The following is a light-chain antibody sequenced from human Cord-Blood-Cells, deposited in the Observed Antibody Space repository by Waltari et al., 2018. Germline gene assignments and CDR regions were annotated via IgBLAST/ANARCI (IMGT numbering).Light chain of an antibody. Sequence: EILLTQSPATLSLPPGERATLSCRASQSVSSYLSWYQQKPGPAPRLLSYDAANRATGIPARFSGSGSGTDVALTISSLEPEDFAVYYGQQRSNWPPWTCGQGAKVEIE. V-gene: IGKV3-11*01. CDR3: QQRSNWPPWT. J-gene: IGKJ1*01. CDR1: QSVSSY. CDR2: DAA.